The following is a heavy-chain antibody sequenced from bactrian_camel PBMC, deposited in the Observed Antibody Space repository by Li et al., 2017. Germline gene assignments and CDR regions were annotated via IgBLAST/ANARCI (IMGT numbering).Heavy chain of an antibody. D-gene: IGHD6*01. Sequence: HVQLVESGGGSVPAGGSLRLSCAASGYTYSDGCVGWFRQAPGMEREGVAAISSAGSADYADSVKGRFTISKDNERNTLALQMNSLKPEDSAMYYCASAAYHSNWARLEKRYYSYWGQGTQVTVS. CDR1: GYTYSDGC. CDR2: ISSAGSA. CDR3: ASAAYHSNWARLEKRYYSY. J-gene: IGHJ4*01. V-gene: IGHV3S55*01.